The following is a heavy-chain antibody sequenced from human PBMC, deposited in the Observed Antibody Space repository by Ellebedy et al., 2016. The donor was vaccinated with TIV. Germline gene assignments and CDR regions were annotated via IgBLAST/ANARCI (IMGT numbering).Heavy chain of an antibody. J-gene: IGHJ4*02. CDR3: TTDLMGPGSGYYQTPFDY. Sequence: GGSLRLXCAASGFTFSNAWMSWVRQAPGKGLEWVGRIKSKTDGGTTDYAAPVKGRFTISRDDSKNTLYLQMNSLKTEDTAVYYCTTDLMGPGSGYYQTPFDYWGQGTLVTVSS. CDR1: GFTFSNAW. V-gene: IGHV3-15*01. CDR2: IKSKTDGGTT. D-gene: IGHD3-22*01.